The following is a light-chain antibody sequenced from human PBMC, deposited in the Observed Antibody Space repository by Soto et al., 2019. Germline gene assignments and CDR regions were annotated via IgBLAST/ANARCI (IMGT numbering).Light chain of an antibody. J-gene: IGKJ1*01. V-gene: IGKV3-20*01. Sequence: DIVLTQSPGTLSLSPGERATLSCRASQSVSSTYLAWYQQKPGQAPRLLNYGASVRATGIPARFSGSGSGTDFTLTISSLEPEDVAVYYCQQYGSSPQTFGQGTKVEIK. CDR3: QQYGSSPQT. CDR1: QSVSSTY. CDR2: GAS.